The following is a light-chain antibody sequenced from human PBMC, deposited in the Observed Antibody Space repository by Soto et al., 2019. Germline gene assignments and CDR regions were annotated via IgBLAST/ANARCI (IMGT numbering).Light chain of an antibody. CDR1: SSDVDAYNF. J-gene: IGLJ1*01. V-gene: IGLV2-14*03. CDR3: TSYTTSSTYV. CDR2: DVS. Sequence: QSVLTQPASVSGSPGQSIAIPCTGTSSDVDAYNFVSWYQHHPGKAPKLMIFDVSNRPSGVSNRFSGSKSGNTASLTISGLQAEDEADYYCTSYTTSSTYVFGTGTKVTVL.